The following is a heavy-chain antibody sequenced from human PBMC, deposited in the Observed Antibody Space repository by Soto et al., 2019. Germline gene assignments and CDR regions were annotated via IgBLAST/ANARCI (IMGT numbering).Heavy chain of an antibody. Sequence: GGSLRLSCAASGFTFSSYAMSWVRQAPGKGLEWVSAISGSGGSTYYADSVKGRFTISRDNSKNTPYLQMNSLRAEDTAVYYCAKRQASAAGISLGFDYWGQGTLVTVSS. J-gene: IGHJ4*02. D-gene: IGHD6-13*01. CDR3: AKRQASAAGISLGFDY. CDR2: ISGSGGST. CDR1: GFTFSSYA. V-gene: IGHV3-23*01.